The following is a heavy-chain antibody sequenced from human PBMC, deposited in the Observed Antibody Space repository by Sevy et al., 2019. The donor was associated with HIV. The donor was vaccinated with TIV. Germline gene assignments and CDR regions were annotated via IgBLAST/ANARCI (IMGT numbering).Heavy chain of an antibody. CDR2: IYHGGST. J-gene: IGHJ6*04. D-gene: IGHD6-13*01. Sequence: SETLSLTCAVSGYSISSGYYSGWIRQPPGKGLEWIGSIYHGGSTYYNPSLKSRVTISVDTSKNQFSLKLSSVTAADTAVYYCARGYSSSPPVSMDVWGKGTTVTVSS. CDR1: GYSISSGYY. CDR3: ARGYSSSPPVSMDV. V-gene: IGHV4-38-2*01.